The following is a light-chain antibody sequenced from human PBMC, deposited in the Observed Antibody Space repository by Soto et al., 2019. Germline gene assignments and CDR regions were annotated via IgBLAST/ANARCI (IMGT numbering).Light chain of an antibody. CDR3: QHYSTYPYT. CDR1: QSISNW. V-gene: IGKV1-5*03. J-gene: IGKJ2*01. CDR2: KAS. Sequence: DIQMTQSPSTLSASVGDRVTITCRASQSISNWLAWYQQKPGKAPKLLIYKASILESGVPSRFSGSGFGTEFTLTISSLQPDDFATYYCQHYSTYPYTVGQGSKLEIK.